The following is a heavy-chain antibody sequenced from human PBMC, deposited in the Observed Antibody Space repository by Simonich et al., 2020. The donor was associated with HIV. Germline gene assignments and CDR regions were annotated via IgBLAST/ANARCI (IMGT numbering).Heavy chain of an antibody. D-gene: IGHD6-13*01. CDR3: ARDRGSSWYGNDY. CDR2: IKQDGSEK. V-gene: IGHV3-7*01. CDR1: GFTFSNHW. J-gene: IGHJ4*02. Sequence: EVQLVESGGGLVQSGGSLRLSCAASGFTFSNHWMTWVRQSPGEGLEWVAYIKQDGSEKYYVDSVKGRFTISRDNAKNSLYLQMNSLRAEDTAVYYCARDRGSSWYGNDYWGQGTLVTVSS.